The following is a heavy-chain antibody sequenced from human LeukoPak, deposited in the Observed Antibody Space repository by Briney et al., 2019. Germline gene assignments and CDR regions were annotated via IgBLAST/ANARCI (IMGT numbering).Heavy chain of an antibody. J-gene: IGHJ4*02. Sequence: GGSLRLSCAASGFTFSDYYMAWIRQAPGKGLECISYLSRRGGTIYYADSVKGRFTVSWDNAKNSFYLQMNSLRAEDTAVFYCARDLKAARPYWGQGTLVTVSS. CDR1: GFTFSDYY. V-gene: IGHV3-11*04. CDR2: LSRRGGTI. D-gene: IGHD6-6*01. CDR3: ARDLKAARPY.